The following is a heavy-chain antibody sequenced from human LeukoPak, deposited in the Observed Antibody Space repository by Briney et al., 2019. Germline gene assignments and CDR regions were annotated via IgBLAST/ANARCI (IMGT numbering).Heavy chain of an antibody. J-gene: IGHJ6*03. V-gene: IGHV1-69*02. CDR1: GGTFSSYT. CDR3: ARGNQLWLPHRYYYYMDV. D-gene: IGHD5-18*01. Sequence: EASVKVSCKASGGTFSSYTISWVRQAPGQGLEWMGRIIPILGIANYAQKFQGRATITADNSTSTAYMELSSLRSEDTAVYYCARGNQLWLPHRYYYYMDVWGKGTTVTVSS. CDR2: IIPILGIA.